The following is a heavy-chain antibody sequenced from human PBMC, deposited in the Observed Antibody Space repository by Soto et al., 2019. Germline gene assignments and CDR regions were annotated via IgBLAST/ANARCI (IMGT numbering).Heavy chain of an antibody. V-gene: IGHV2-5*02. J-gene: IGHJ4*02. D-gene: IGHD4-17*01. Sequence: QITLKESGPTLVKPTQTLTLTCTFSGFSLSTSGVGVGWIRQPPGKALEWLALIYWDDDKRYSPSLKSRLTITKDTSKIHVDLTMTNIGPVDTATYYCAKRPDDYGDYGVFGFWGQGTLVTVSS. CDR3: AKRPDDYGDYGVFGF. CDR1: GFSLSTSGVG. CDR2: IYWDDDK.